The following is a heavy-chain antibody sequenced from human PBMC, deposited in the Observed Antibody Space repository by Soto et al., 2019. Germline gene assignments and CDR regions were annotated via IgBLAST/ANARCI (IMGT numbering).Heavy chain of an antibody. CDR1: GFTFSSYG. D-gene: IGHD3-22*01. Sequence: QVQLVESGGGVVQPGRSLRLSCAASGFTFSSYGMHWVRQAPGKGLEWVAVISYDGSNKYYADSVKGRFTISRDNSKNTLYLQMNSLRAEDTAVYYCAKDSSSGYYHVDFDYWGQGTLVTVSS. CDR3: AKDSSSGYYHVDFDY. J-gene: IGHJ4*02. V-gene: IGHV3-30*18. CDR2: ISYDGSNK.